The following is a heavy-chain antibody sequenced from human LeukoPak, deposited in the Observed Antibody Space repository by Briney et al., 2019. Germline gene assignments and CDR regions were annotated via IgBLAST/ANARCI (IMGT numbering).Heavy chain of an antibody. CDR2: IYHNGST. CDR3: AREVGWLHPEGAFDI. Sequence: PSETLSLTCTISGGSVSDYYWSWIRQSPGKGLEWIGYIYHNGSTYYNPSLKGRVIMSVDTSKNHFSLKLGSVTAADTAVYYCAREVGWLHPEGAFDIWGQGTMVTVSS. J-gene: IGHJ3*02. V-gene: IGHV4-59*04. CDR1: GGSVSDYY. D-gene: IGHD5-12*01.